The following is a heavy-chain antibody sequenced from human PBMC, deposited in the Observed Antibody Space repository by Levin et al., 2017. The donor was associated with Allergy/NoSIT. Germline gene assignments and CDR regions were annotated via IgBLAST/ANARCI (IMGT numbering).Heavy chain of an antibody. CDR1: GDSFSSTSAA. Sequence: SQTLSLTCAISGDSFSSTSAAWSWIRQSPSRGLEWLGRTYYRSKWYNDYAVSVKSRITINPDTSKNQFSLQLNSVTPEDTAVYYCARGITALGYFALWGRGTLVTVSS. J-gene: IGHJ2*01. CDR2: TYYRSKWYN. D-gene: IGHD1-14*01. CDR3: ARGITALGYFAL. V-gene: IGHV6-1*01.